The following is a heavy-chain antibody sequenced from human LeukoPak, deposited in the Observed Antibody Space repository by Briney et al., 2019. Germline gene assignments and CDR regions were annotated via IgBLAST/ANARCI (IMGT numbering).Heavy chain of an antibody. V-gene: IGHV4-59*12. CDR1: GGSISSYH. CDR3: ARKNSSGWPYYYYGMDV. J-gene: IGHJ6*02. CDR2: IYYSGST. Sequence: SETLSLTCTVSGGSISSYHWSWIRQPPGKGLEWIGYIYYSGSTNYNPSLKSRVTISVDTSKNQFSLKLSSVTAADTAVYYCARKNSSGWPYYYYGMDVWGQGTTVTVSS. D-gene: IGHD6-19*01.